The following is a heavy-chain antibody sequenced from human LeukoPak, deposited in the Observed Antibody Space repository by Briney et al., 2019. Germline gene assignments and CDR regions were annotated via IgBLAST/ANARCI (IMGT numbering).Heavy chain of an antibody. J-gene: IGHJ4*02. V-gene: IGHV3-74*01. CDR3: ARRIQGMAPYYFDY. CDR2: INSDGGST. Sequence: GGSLRLSCTASGFTFSSYWMHWVRQAPGKGLVWVSRINSDGGSTSYADSVKGRFTVSRDNAKNTLYLQMNSLRAEDTAVYYCARRIQGMAPYYFDYWGQGTLVTVSS. CDR1: GFTFSSYW. D-gene: IGHD5-24*01.